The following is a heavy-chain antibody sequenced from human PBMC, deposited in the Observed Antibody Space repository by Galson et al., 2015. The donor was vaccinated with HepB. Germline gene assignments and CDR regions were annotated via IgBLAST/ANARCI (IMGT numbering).Heavy chain of an antibody. J-gene: IGHJ4*02. CDR1: GYTFTYYA. V-gene: IGHV1-3*01. Sequence: SVKVSCKASGYTFTYYAMHWVRQAPGRRFEWMGWISADNGNTKYSQEFQGRVTMTRDTSASTVYMDLSSLRSEDTAAYYCARGYYDSSGYCTGYYFDYWGQGTLVTVSS. D-gene: IGHD3-22*01. CDR3: ARGYYDSSGYCTGYYFDY. CDR2: ISADNGNT.